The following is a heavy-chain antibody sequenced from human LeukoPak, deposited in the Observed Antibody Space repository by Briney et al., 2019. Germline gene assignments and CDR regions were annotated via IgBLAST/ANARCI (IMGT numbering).Heavy chain of an antibody. CDR1: GYTFTGYY. D-gene: IGHD5-12*01. CDR3: ARVGGYDYYFDY. V-gene: IGHV1-2*04. J-gene: IGHJ4*02. Sequence: ASVTVSCKASGYTFTGYYMHWVGQAPGQGLEGMGWINPNSGGTNYAQKFQGWVTMTRDTSISTAYMELSRLRSDDTAVYYCARVGGYDYYFDYWGQGTLVTVSS. CDR2: INPNSGGT.